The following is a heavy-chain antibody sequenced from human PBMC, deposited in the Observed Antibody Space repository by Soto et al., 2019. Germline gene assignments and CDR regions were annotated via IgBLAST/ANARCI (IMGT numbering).Heavy chain of an antibody. J-gene: IGHJ5*02. V-gene: IGHV2-5*01. CDR3: AHVPSPGYNWFDP. Sequence: GLDLEWLALIYWNDDKRYRPSMKSRLTITNDTSKHQVVLTMTNMDPVDTATYYCAHVPSPGYNWFDPWGQGTLVTVSS. CDR2: IYWNDDK.